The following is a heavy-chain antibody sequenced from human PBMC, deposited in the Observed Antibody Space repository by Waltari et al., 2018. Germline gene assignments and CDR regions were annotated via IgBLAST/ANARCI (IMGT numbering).Heavy chain of an antibody. V-gene: IGHV5-51*01. D-gene: IGHD4-17*01. J-gene: IGHJ3*02. CDR3: ARASTRRAFDI. CDR1: GYSFTSYW. Sequence: EVQLVQSGAEGKKPGESLKISCKGSGYSFTSYWIGWVRQMPGKGLEWMGLLYPGDSDTRYSPSLQSQVTISANKSISTAYLQWSSLKASDTAMYYCARASTRRAFDIWGQGTMVTVSS. CDR2: LYPGDSDT.